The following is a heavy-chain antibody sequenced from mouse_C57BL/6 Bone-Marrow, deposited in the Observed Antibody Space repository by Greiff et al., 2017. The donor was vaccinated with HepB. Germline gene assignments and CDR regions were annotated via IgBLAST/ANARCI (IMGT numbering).Heavy chain of an antibody. V-gene: IGHV6-6*01. CDR1: GFTFSDAW. CDR3: TRHSIYYYGSSYYYFDY. J-gene: IGHJ2*01. D-gene: IGHD1-1*01. CDR2: IRNKANNHAT. Sequence: EVQRVESGGGLVQPGGSMKLSCAASGFTFSDAWMDWVRQSPEKGLEWVAEIRNKANNHATYYAESVKGRFTISRDDSKSSVYLQMNSLRAEDTGIYYCTRHSIYYYGSSYYYFDYWGQGTTLTVSS.